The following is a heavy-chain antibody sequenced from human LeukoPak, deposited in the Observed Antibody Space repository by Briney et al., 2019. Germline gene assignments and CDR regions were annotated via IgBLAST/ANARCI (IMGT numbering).Heavy chain of an antibody. D-gene: IGHD6-13*01. V-gene: IGHV4-30-2*01. CDR3: ARGGYTTYSSSWSNWFDP. CDR2: IYHSGST. J-gene: IGHJ5*02. CDR1: GGSISSGGYS. Sequence: SETLSLTCAVSGGSISSGGYSWSWIRQPPGKGLEWIGYIYHSGSTYYNPSLKSRVTISVDRSKNQFSLKLSSVTAADTAVYYCARGGYTTYSSSWSNWFDPWGQGTLVTVSS.